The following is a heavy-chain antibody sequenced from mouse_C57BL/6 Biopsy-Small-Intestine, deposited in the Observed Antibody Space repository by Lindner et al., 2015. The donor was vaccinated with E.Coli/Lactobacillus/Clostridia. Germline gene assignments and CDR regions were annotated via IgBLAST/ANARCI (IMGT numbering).Heavy chain of an antibody. Sequence: QLQESGPELVKPGASVKISCKASGYGFITYYIHWVKQRPGQGLEWIGWIYPVSGNTKYNEKFKGKATLPTDTSSSTAYMQLSSLSSEDSAVYYCARSPGKGAMDYWGQGTSVTVSS. CDR3: ARSPGKGAMDY. D-gene: IGHD1-1*01. CDR1: GYGFITYY. V-gene: IGHV1-66*01. J-gene: IGHJ4*01. CDR2: IYPVSGNT.